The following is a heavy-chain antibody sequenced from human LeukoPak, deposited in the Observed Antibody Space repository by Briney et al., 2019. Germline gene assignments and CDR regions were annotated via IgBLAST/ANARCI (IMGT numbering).Heavy chain of an antibody. CDR1: GYTLTELS. CDR2: FDPEDGET. V-gene: IGHV1-24*01. Sequence: ASVKVSCKVSGYTLTELSMHWVRQVPGKGLEWMGGFDPEDGETIYAQKFQGRVTMTEDTSTDTAYMELSSLRSEDTAVYYCATGYSSSWYIDYWGQGTLVTVSS. J-gene: IGHJ4*02. D-gene: IGHD6-13*01. CDR3: ATGYSSSWYIDY.